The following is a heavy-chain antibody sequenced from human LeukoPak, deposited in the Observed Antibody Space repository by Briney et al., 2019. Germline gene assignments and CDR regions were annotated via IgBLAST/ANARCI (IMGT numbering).Heavy chain of an antibody. CDR2: ISYDGSNK. D-gene: IGHD3-10*01. J-gene: IGHJ4*02. CDR1: GFTFSSYA. CDR3: ARPSYGSGSGYFDY. V-gene: IGHV3-30*04. Sequence: GGSLRLSCAASGFTFSSYAMHWVRQAPGKGLEWVAVISYDGSNKYYADSVKGRFTISRDNSKNTLYLQMNSLRAEDTAVYYCARPSYGSGSGYFDYWGQGTLVTVSS.